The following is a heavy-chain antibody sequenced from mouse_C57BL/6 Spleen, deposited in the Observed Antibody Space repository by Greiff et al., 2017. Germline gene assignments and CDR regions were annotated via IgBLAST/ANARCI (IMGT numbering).Heavy chain of an antibody. V-gene: IGHV5-17*01. Sequence: EVMLVESGGGLVKPGGSLKLSCAASGFTFSDYGMHWVRQAPEKGLEWVAYISSGSSTIYYAETVKGRFTISRDNAKNTLFLQMTSRRSEDTARYYCARGAYYGNDGFAYWGQGTLVTVSA. CDR2: ISSGSSTI. CDR3: ARGAYYGNDGFAY. J-gene: IGHJ3*01. D-gene: IGHD2-9*01. CDR1: GFTFSDYG.